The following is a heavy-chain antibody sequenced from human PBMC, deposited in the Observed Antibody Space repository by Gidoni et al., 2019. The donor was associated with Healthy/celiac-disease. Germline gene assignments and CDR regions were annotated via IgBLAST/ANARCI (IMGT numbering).Heavy chain of an antibody. V-gene: IGHV1-18*01. CDR1: GYTFTTYG. CDR3: ARARDYYDSGGSGDY. D-gene: IGHD3-22*01. CDR2: HSAYNGNT. Sequence: QVQLVQSGAEVKKPGAPVKVSCKASGYTFTTYGISWVRQAPGQGLEWMGWHSAYNGNTNYAQKLQGRVTMTTDTSTSTAYMELRSLRSDDTAVYYCARARDYYDSGGSGDYWGQGTLVTVSS. J-gene: IGHJ4*02.